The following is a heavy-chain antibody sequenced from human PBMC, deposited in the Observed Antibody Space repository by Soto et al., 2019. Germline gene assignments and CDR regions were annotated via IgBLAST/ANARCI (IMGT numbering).Heavy chain of an antibody. D-gene: IGHD3-10*01. CDR1: GYTFTTYY. CDR2: INPSSGST. V-gene: IGHV1-46*01. CDR3: ARTYYGSGSYDFDY. J-gene: IGHJ4*02. Sequence: ASVKVSCKSSGYTFTTYYIHWVRQAPGQGLEWMGIINPSSGSTTSAPKFQGRFTMTRDTSTSTAYMELRSLRSDDTAVYYCARTYYGSGSYDFDYWGRGTLVTVSS.